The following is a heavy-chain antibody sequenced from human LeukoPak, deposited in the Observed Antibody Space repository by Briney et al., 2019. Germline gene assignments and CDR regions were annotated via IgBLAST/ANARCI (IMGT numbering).Heavy chain of an antibody. CDR3: ARGLASGYPPIPFDY. CDR2: IYYSGST. J-gene: IGHJ4*02. CDR1: GGSISNSSYY. Sequence: SETLSLTCTVSGGSISNSSYYWGWIRQPPGKGLEWIGSIYYSGSTYYNPSLKSRVTISVDTSKNQFSLSLDSVTAADTAVYYCARGLASGYPPIPFDYWGQGTLVTVSS. V-gene: IGHV4-39*07. D-gene: IGHD3-3*01.